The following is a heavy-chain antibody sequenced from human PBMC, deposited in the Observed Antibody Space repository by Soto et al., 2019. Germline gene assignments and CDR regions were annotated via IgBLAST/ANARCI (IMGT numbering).Heavy chain of an antibody. V-gene: IGHV3-30*18. CDR3: AKDHSPLYYYYYGMDV. CDR1: GFTFSSYG. CDR2: ISYDGSNK. J-gene: IGHJ6*02. Sequence: GSLRLSCAASGFTFSSYGMHWVRQAPGKGLEWVAVISYDGSNKYYADSVKGRFTISRDNSKNTLYLQMNSLRAEDTAVYYCAKDHSPLYYYYYGMDVWGQGTTVTVSS. D-gene: IGHD2-21*01.